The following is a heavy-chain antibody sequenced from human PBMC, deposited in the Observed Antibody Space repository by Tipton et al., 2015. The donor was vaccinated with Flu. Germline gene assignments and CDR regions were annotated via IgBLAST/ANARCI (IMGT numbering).Heavy chain of an antibody. Sequence: TLSLTCAVYGGSFSGYYWSWIRQPPGKGLEWIGEINHSGSTNYNPFLKSRVTISVDTSKNQFSLKLSSVTAADTAVYYCARGPLLDLWGRGTLVTVSS. CDR3: ARGPLLDL. CDR2: INHSGST. D-gene: IGHD5/OR15-5a*01. V-gene: IGHV4-34*01. CDR1: GGSFSGYY. J-gene: IGHJ2*01.